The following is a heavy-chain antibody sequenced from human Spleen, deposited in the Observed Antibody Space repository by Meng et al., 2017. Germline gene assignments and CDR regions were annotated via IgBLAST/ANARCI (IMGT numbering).Heavy chain of an antibody. V-gene: IGHV4-34*01. CDR3: ARVLRSTRHFDY. CDR2: IYYTGNT. J-gene: IGHJ4*02. CDR1: GGSFSGYY. Sequence: QVQLQQWGAGRLKPSEPLSLTCAVYGGSFSGYYWSWIRQHPGKGLEWVGYIYYTGNTDYNPSLNSRLTISVDMSKNQFSLKLSSVTAADTAVYYCARVLRSTRHFDYWGQGALVTVSS.